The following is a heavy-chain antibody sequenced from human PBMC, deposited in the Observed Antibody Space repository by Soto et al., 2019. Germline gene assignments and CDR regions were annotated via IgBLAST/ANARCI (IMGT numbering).Heavy chain of an antibody. J-gene: IGHJ3*02. CDR2: MNPNSGNT. Sequence: ASVKVSCKASGYTFTNYGMSWLRQAPGQGLEWMGWMNPNSGNTGYAQKFQGRVTMTRNTSISTAYMELSSLRSEDTAVYYCARLKEYQLLYAFDIWGQGTMVTVSS. V-gene: IGHV1-8*01. CDR1: GYTFTNYG. CDR3: ARLKEYQLLYAFDI. D-gene: IGHD2-2*01.